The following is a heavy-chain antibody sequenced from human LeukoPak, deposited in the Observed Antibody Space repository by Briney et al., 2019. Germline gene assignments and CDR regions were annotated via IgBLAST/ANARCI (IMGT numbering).Heavy chain of an antibody. CDR2: RSYAGTNK. D-gene: IGHD1-26*01. Sequence: GGSLRLSCAASGFTFSSYGMHWVRQAPGKGLEWVAVRSYAGTNKYYADSVKGRFTISRDNSKNTLYLQMNSLRAEDTAVYYCARKWELPDYWGQGTLVTVSS. J-gene: IGHJ4*02. CDR1: GFTFSSYG. CDR3: ARKWELPDY. V-gene: IGHV3-30*03.